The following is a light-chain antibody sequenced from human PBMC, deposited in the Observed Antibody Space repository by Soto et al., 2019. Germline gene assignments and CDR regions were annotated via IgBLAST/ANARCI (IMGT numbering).Light chain of an antibody. CDR3: QQYGSSPPT. Sequence: VVLIQSPATLSVSPGERATLSCRASQNISNYLIWYQQKPGQAPRLLIYDVSNRATDIPARFSGSGSGTDFTLTINRLEPEDFALYYCQQYGSSPPTFGQGTKVDIK. V-gene: IGKV3-20*01. CDR2: DVS. CDR1: QNISNY. J-gene: IGKJ1*01.